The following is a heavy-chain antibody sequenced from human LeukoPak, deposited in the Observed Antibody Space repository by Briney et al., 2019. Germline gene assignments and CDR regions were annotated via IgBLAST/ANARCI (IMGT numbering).Heavy chain of an antibody. J-gene: IGHJ4*02. CDR1: GFTFSSYG. CDR3: ATDEKRYYDILTGYPHPDY. V-gene: IGHV3-30*03. Sequence: GRSLRLSCAASGFTFSSYGMHWVRQAPGKGLEWVAVISYDGSNKYYADSVKGRFTISRDNSKNTLYLQMNSLRAEDTAVYYCATDEKRYYDILTGYPHPDYWGQGTLVTVSS. D-gene: IGHD3-9*01. CDR2: ISYDGSNK.